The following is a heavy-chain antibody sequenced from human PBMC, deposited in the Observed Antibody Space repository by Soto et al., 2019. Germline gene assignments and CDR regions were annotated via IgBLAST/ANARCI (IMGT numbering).Heavy chain of an antibody. D-gene: IGHD6-6*01. CDR2: INHSGST. CDR3: ARGRKYSSSYIY. V-gene: IGHV4-34*01. J-gene: IGHJ4*02. CDR1: GGSFSGYY. Sequence: SETLSLTCAVYGGSFSGYYWSWIRQPPGKGLEWIGEINHSGSTNYNPSLKSRVTISVDTSKNQFSLKLSSVTAADTAVCYCARGRKYSSSYIYWGQGTLVTVSS.